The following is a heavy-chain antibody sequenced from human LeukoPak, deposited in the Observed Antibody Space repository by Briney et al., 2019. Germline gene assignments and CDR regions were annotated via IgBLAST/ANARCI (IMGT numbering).Heavy chain of an antibody. CDR2: IRSKANSYAT. CDR3: TRQAHD. Sequence: QSGGSLRLSCAASGFTFSDSTMPWVRQASGKGLEWVGRIRSKANSYATTHAASVKGRFTISRDDSKNTAFLQMNSLKTEDTAVYYCTRQAHDWGQGTLVTVSS. V-gene: IGHV3-73*01. J-gene: IGHJ4*02. CDR1: GFTFSDST.